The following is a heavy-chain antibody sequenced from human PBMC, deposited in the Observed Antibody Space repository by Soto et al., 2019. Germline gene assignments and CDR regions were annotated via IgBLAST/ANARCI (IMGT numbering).Heavy chain of an antibody. Sequence: SETLSLTCAVYGGSFSGYYWSWIRQPPGKGLEWIGEINHSGSTNYNPSLKSRVTISVDTSKNQFSLKLSSVTAADTAVYYCARGQSSLLLDCWGQGVLVTVAS. D-gene: IGHD2-8*02. CDR3: ARGQSSLLLDC. J-gene: IGHJ4*02. V-gene: IGHV4-34*01. CDR1: GGSFSGYY. CDR2: INHSGST.